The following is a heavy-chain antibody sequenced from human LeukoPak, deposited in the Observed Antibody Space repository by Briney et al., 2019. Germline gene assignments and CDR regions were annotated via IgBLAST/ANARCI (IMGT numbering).Heavy chain of an antibody. Sequence: SETLSLTCTVSGGSISSYYWSWIRQPAGKGLEWIGRIYTSGSTNYNPSLKSRVTISVDTSKNQFSLKLSSVTAADTAVYYCARHKPHDSSGYYPYYYYMDVWGKGTTVTVSS. CDR1: GGSISSYY. CDR2: IYTSGST. CDR3: ARHKPHDSSGYYPYYYYMDV. D-gene: IGHD3-22*01. J-gene: IGHJ6*03. V-gene: IGHV4-4*07.